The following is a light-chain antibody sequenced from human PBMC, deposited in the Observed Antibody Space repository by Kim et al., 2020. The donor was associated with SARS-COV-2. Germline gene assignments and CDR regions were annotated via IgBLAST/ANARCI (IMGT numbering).Light chain of an antibody. V-gene: IGKV4-1*01. CDR1: QSLLYSSNNKNS. Sequence: ATINCKYSQSLLYSSNNKNSLAWYQQKPGQPPKLLIYWASTRESGVPDRFSGSGSGTDFTLTISSLQAEDVAVYYCQQYYTTPLTFGGGTKVDIK. J-gene: IGKJ4*01. CDR3: QQYYTTPLT. CDR2: WAS.